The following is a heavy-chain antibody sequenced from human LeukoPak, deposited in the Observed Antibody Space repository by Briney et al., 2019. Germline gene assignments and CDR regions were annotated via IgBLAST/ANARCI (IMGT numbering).Heavy chain of an antibody. CDR1: GFTFSSYS. V-gene: IGHV3-23*01. J-gene: IGHJ4*02. CDR2: ISGSGDST. D-gene: IGHD3-10*01. Sequence: SGGSLRLSCAGSGFTFSSYSMNWVRQVPGKGLEWVSAISGSGDSTYYADSVKGRFTISRDNSKNTLYLQMNSLRAEDTAVYFCARDKGGMVPFDYWGQGTLVTVSS. CDR3: ARDKGGMVPFDY.